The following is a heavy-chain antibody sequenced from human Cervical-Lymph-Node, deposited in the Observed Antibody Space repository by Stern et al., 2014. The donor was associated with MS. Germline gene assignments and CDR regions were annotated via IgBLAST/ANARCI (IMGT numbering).Heavy chain of an antibody. D-gene: IGHD3-16*01. J-gene: IGHJ4*02. CDR1: GGTFSNDA. Sequence: VQLVESGAEVKKPGSSVKVSCKASGGTFSNDAIDWVRQAPGQGLEWMGGIIPLFGTASYAQKFQDRVSITADKSTKTAFLEVSRLTSEDTAVYYCARDSPIFPKPLKGEIDYWGQGTLVTVPS. V-gene: IGHV1-69*06. CDR2: IIPLFGTA. CDR3: ARDSPIFPKPLKGEIDY.